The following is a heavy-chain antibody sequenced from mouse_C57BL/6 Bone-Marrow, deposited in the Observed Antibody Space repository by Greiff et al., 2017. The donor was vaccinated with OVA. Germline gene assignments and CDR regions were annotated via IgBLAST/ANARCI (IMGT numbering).Heavy chain of an antibody. J-gene: IGHJ4*01. D-gene: IGHD1-1*02. Sequence: EVNLVESGGGLVKPGGSLKLSCAASGFTFSSYAMSWVRQTPEKRLEWVATISDGGSYTYYPDNVKGRFTISRDNAKNNLYLQMSHLKSEDTAMYYCARDRGLWYWGQGTSVTVSS. V-gene: IGHV5-4*01. CDR3: ARDRGLWY. CDR1: GFTFSSYA. CDR2: ISDGGSYT.